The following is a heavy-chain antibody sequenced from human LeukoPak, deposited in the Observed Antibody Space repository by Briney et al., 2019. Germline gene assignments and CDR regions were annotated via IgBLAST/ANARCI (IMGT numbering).Heavy chain of an antibody. CDR3: ARDGTSTDDY. D-gene: IGHD2-2*01. CDR1: GYTFIYCG. V-gene: IGHV1-18*01. J-gene: IGHJ4*02. Sequence: SVTVSFTSSGYTFIYCGISRVCQAHAQGLEWMGWISGNNDNPNYGQKFQGRFTVTTDSSTSTAYMELRDLRSDDTAVYYCARDGTSTDDYWGQGTLVTVSS. CDR2: ISGNNDNP.